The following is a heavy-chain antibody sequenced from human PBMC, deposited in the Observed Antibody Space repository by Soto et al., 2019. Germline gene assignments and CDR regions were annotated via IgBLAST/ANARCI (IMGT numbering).Heavy chain of an antibody. CDR2: ISSGSKTI. CDR3: AREDILGVRSFDY. V-gene: IGHV3-48*02. J-gene: IGHJ4*02. CDR1: GFTFSGYS. D-gene: IGHD3-9*01. Sequence: EVQLVESAGGLVQWGGSLRLSCAASGFTFSGYSVNWVRQAPGKGLEWVSYISSGSKTIYYAESVKGRFTVSRDNARNSQYLQMNSLRDEDTAVYHCAREDILGVRSFDYWGQGTLVTVSS.